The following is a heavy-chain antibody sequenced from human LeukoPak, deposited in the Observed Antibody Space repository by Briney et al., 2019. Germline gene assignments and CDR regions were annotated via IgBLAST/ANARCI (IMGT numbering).Heavy chain of an antibody. Sequence: SETLSLTCTVSGGSFSSYYWSWIRQPPGKGLEWIGSIYYSGSTDYNPSLKSRVTISVDTSKNQFSLRLTSVTAADTAVYYCARQTGSGLFILPGGQGTLVTVSS. V-gene: IGHV4-59*08. CDR1: GGSFSSYY. CDR2: IYYSGST. D-gene: IGHD3/OR15-3a*01. J-gene: IGHJ4*02. CDR3: ARQTGSGLFILP.